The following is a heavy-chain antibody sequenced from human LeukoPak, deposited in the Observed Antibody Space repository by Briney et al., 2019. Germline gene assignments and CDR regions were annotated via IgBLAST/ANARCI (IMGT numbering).Heavy chain of an antibody. D-gene: IGHD1-1*01. J-gene: IGHJ4*02. CDR2: IWYDGSNK. CDR1: GFTFRNYG. V-gene: IGHV3-33*06. CDR3: AKTRPGLDY. Sequence: GGSLRLSCVASGFTFRNYGMHWVRQAPGKGLEWVTVIWYDGSNKYYADSVKGRFTISRDNSKNTLYLQMNSLRADDTAVYYCAKTRPGLDYWGQGTLVTVSS.